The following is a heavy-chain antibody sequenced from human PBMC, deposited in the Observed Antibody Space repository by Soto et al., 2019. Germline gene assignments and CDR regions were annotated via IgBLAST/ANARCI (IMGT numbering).Heavy chain of an antibody. CDR1: GFTFSSYW. Sequence: EVQLVESGGGLVQPGGSLRLSCAASGFTFSSYWMHWVRQAPGKGLVWVSRINIDGNRINYADSVKGRCTISRDNAKNTLYMQVNSLRDEDTAVYYCVRGDGDHYDGNGYLGWHWGQGTLVTVSS. D-gene: IGHD3-22*01. J-gene: IGHJ4*02. CDR2: INIDGNRI. CDR3: VRGDGDHYDGNGYLGWH. V-gene: IGHV3-74*01.